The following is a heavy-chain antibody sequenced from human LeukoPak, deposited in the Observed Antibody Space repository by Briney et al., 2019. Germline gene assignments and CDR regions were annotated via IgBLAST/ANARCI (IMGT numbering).Heavy chain of an antibody. Sequence: GASVKVSCKASGKTFIGYYMHWVRQAPGQGLEWMGWISAYNGNTNYAQKLQGRVTMTTDTSTSTAYMELRSLRSDDTAVYYCARDHFRYCSGGSCYPLDYWGQGTLVTVSS. CDR3: ARDHFRYCSGGSCYPLDY. V-gene: IGHV1-18*04. CDR2: ISAYNGNT. J-gene: IGHJ4*02. CDR1: GKTFIGYY. D-gene: IGHD2-15*01.